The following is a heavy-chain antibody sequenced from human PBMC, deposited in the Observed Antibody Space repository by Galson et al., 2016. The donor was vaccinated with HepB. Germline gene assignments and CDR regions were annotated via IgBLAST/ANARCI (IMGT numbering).Heavy chain of an antibody. Sequence: SLRLSCAASGFNFSMYAMVWVRQAPGKGLENVALTVYDGSRAYYADSVKGRFTISRDDSNNMVFLQMNSLRPEDTAVYYCAQNWNLDNWGQGTLVTVTS. CDR2: TVYDGSRA. V-gene: IGHV3-30-3*01. CDR1: GFNFSMYA. D-gene: IGHD1-1*01. CDR3: AQNWNLDN. J-gene: IGHJ4*02.